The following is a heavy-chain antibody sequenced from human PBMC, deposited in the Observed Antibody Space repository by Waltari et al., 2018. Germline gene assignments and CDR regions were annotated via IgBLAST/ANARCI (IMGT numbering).Heavy chain of an antibody. CDR1: GFTFSSYS. CDR3: ARDLGAAAGPLGY. Sequence: EVQLVESGGGLVQPGGSLRLSCAASGFTFSSYSMNWVRQAPGKGVGWGSYISSSSSTIYYADSVKGRFTIARDNAKNALYLQMNSLRAEDTAVYYCARDLGAAAGPLGYWGQGTLVTVSS. CDR2: ISSSSSTI. D-gene: IGHD6-13*01. J-gene: IGHJ4*02. V-gene: IGHV3-48*01.